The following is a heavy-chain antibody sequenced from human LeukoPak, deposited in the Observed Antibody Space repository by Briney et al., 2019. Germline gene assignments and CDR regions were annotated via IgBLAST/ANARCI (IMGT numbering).Heavy chain of an antibody. J-gene: IGHJ5*02. CDR3: ARDRRDYDILTGHTFDP. V-gene: IGHV1-69*01. Sequence: GSSVKVSCKASGGTFSSYAISWVRQAPGQGLEWMGGIIPIFGTANYAQKFQGRVTITADESTSTAYMELSSLRPEDTAVYYCARDRRDYDILTGHTFDPWGQGTLVTVSS. CDR1: GGTFSSYA. CDR2: IIPIFGTA. D-gene: IGHD3-9*01.